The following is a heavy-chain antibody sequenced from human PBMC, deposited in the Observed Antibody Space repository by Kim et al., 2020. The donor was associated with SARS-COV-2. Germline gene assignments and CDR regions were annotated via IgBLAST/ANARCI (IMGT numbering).Heavy chain of an antibody. Sequence: YGDSVKDRFTISRDNSKNTLYLQMSSLRDEETAVYYCARWYVGIVSRYFDFWGQGTLVTVSS. V-gene: IGHV3-66*01. J-gene: IGHJ4*02. D-gene: IGHD1-20*01. CDR3: ARWYVGIVSRYFDF.